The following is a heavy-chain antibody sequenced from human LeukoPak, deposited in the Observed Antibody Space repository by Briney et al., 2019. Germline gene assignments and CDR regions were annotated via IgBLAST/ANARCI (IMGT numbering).Heavy chain of an antibody. CDR3: ASPRDGYNSYFDY. V-gene: IGHV4-59*01. Sequence: SETLSLTCTVSGGSISGYYWSWIRQPPGKGLEWIGYIYYSGSTNYNPSLKSRVTISVDTSKNQFSLRLSSVTAADTAVYYCASPRDGYNSYFDYWGQGTLVTVYS. CDR1: GGSISGYY. J-gene: IGHJ4*02. D-gene: IGHD5-24*01. CDR2: IYYSGST.